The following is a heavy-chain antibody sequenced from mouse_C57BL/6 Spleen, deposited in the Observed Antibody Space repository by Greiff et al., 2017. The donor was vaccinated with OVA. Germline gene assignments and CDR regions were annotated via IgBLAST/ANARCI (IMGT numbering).Heavy chain of an antibody. V-gene: IGHV5-17*01. CDR2: ISSGSSTI. D-gene: IGHD2-1*01. CDR3: ARCYYGTYYYAMDY. J-gene: IGHJ4*01. CDR1: GFTFSDYG. Sequence: EVKLMESGGGLVKPGGSLKLSCAASGFTFSDYGMHWVRQAPEKGLEWVAYISSGSSTIYYADTVKGRFTISRDNAKNTLFLQMTSLRSEDTAMYYCARCYYGTYYYAMDYWGQGTSVTVSS.